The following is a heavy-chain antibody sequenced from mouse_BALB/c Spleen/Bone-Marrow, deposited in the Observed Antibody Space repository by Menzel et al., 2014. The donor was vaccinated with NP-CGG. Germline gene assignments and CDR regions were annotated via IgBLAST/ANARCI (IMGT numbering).Heavy chain of an antibody. Sequence: EVKLMESGGGLVQPGGSLRLSCATSGFTFTDYYMSWVRQPSGKALEWLGFIRNKANGYTTEYSASVEGRFTISRDNSQSILYLQMNTLRAEDSATYYCARDDYYAMDYWGQGTSVTVSS. CDR2: IRNKANGYTT. CDR3: ARDDYYAMDY. J-gene: IGHJ4*01. V-gene: IGHV7-3*02. CDR1: GFTFTDYY.